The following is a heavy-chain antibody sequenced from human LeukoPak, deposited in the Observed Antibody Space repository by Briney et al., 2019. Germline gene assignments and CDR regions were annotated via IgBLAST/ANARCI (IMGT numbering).Heavy chain of an antibody. Sequence: SQTLSLTCTVSGGSISSGDYYWSWVRQPPGEGLEWIGYIYYSGITYYSPSLESRVTISVDTSKNQFSLRLNSVTAADTAVYYCARDGTLGYSSGLDVWGLGTTVTVSS. CDR2: IYYSGIT. CDR1: GGSISSGDYY. J-gene: IGHJ6*02. D-gene: IGHD1-14*01. CDR3: ARDGTLGYSSGLDV. V-gene: IGHV4-30-4*01.